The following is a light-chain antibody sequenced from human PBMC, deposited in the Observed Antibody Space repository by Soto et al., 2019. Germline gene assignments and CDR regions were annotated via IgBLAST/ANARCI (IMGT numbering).Light chain of an antibody. CDR3: CSYADNYSYV. CDR2: DVS. V-gene: IGLV2-11*01. CDR1: SSDVGAYNY. Sequence: QSALTQPRSVSGSPGQSVTISCTGNSSDVGAYNYVSWYQQHPGKAPKLMYYDVSKRPSGVPDRFSGYKSGNTASLTISGLQADDEAYYYCCSYADNYSYVFGTGTKVTVL. J-gene: IGLJ1*01.